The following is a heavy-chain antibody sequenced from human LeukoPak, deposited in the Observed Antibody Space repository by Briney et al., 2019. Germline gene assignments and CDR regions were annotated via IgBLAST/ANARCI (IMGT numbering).Heavy chain of an antibody. CDR1: GFTFSSYA. J-gene: IGHJ4*02. D-gene: IGHD2-15*01. Sequence: PGGSLRLSCAASGFTFSSYAMTWVRQAPGRGLEWVSALSGNGGTTYYADSVKGRFTISRDNSKNTLYLQMNSLRAEDTAVYYCATKTGFCSGGSCYDYWGQGTLVTVSS. CDR2: LSGNGGTT. V-gene: IGHV3-23*01. CDR3: ATKTGFCSGGSCYDY.